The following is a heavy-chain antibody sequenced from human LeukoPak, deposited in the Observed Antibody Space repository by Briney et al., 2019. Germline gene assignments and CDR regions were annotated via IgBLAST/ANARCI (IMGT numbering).Heavy chain of an antibody. Sequence: GGSLRLSCAASGFTFSSYWMHWVRQAPGKGLEWVSLISWDGGSTYYADSVKGRFTISRDNSKNSLYLQMNSLRTEDTALYYCAKASGYSSSSAFGYWGQGTLVTVSS. V-gene: IGHV3-43*01. J-gene: IGHJ4*02. CDR3: AKASGYSSSSAFGY. D-gene: IGHD6-6*01. CDR2: ISWDGGST. CDR1: GFTFSSYW.